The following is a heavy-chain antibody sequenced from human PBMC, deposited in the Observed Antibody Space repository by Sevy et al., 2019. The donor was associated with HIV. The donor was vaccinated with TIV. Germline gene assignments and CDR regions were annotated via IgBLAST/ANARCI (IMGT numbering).Heavy chain of an antibody. CDR3: ASAREYYEDNSGYLDY. J-gene: IGHJ4*02. Sequence: ASVKVSCKVSGYTLSQLSMYWVRQAPGKGLEWMGRFDPEDGETSFAPKFQGRVTMTEDTFTDIAYMELSSLRSEDTAVYYCASAREYYEDNSGYLDYWGQGTLVTVSS. CDR1: GYTLSQLS. D-gene: IGHD3-22*01. CDR2: FDPEDGET. V-gene: IGHV1-24*01.